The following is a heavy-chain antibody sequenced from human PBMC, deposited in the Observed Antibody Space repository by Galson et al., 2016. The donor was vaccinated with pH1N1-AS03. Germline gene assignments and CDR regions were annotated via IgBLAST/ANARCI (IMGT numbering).Heavy chain of an antibody. CDR3: ASVTSAWPTVGAFGI. Sequence: SLRLSCAASGFTVSSKYMSWVRQAPEKGLEWVSSIYSGGSTHYADSVKGRFTISRDNSKATLFLQMSSLRPEDTAVYYCASVTSAWPTVGAFGIWGQGTMVTVSS. D-gene: IGHD4-23*01. CDR1: GFTVSSKY. J-gene: IGHJ3*02. V-gene: IGHV3-66*02. CDR2: IYSGGST.